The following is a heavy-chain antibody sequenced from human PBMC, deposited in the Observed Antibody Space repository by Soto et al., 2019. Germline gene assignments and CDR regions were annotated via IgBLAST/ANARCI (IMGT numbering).Heavy chain of an antibody. V-gene: IGHV3-48*01. J-gene: IGHJ3*02. Sequence: EVQLVESGGGLVQPGGSLRLSCAASGFTFSSYSMNWVRQAPGKGLEWGSYISSSSSTIYYADSVKGRFTISRDNGKNSLYLQMNSLRAEDTAVYYCARGGSGCLCDIWGQGTMVTVSS. CDR2: ISSSSSTI. CDR3: ARGGSGCLCDI. CDR1: GFTFSSYS. D-gene: IGHD6-19*01.